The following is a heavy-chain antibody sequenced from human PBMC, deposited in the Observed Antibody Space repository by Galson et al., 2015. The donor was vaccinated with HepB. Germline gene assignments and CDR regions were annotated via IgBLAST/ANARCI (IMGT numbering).Heavy chain of an antibody. J-gene: IGHJ6*02. V-gene: IGHV1-69*13. CDR2: IIPIFGTA. CDR1: GGTFSSYA. Sequence: SVKVSCKASGGTFSSYAISWVRQAPGQGLEWMGGIIPIFGTANYAQKFQGRVTITADESTSTAYMELSSLRSEDTAVYYCARGASIVGATLFLFRRGMDVWGQGTTVTVSS. D-gene: IGHD1-26*01. CDR3: ARGASIVGATLFLFRRGMDV.